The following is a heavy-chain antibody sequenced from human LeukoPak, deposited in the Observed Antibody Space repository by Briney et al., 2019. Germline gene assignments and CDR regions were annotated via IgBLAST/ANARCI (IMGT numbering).Heavy chain of an antibody. CDR3: ARHGTYCSSTSCYSEAFDS. V-gene: IGHV4-39*01. Sequence: PSETLSLTCTVSGGSISSSSYYWGWIRHPPGKGMEWIGNIYYSGSTYYNPSLKSRVTISVDTSKNQFSLKLSSVTAADTAVYYCARHGTYCSSTSCYSEAFDSLGQGTMVTDSS. J-gene: IGHJ3*02. D-gene: IGHD2-2*01. CDR2: IYYSGST. CDR1: GGSISSSSYY.